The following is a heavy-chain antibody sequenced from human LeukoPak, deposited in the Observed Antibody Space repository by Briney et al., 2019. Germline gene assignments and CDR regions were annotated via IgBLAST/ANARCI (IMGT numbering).Heavy chain of an antibody. Sequence: GGSLRLSCAASGFIFSSYGMHWVRQAPGKGLEWVAFIRYDGSNTYYADSVKGRFTISRDNSKNTLYLQMNSLRGEDTAVYYCAKDRRDGYNWVTSDYWGQGTLVTVSS. D-gene: IGHD5-24*01. V-gene: IGHV3-30*02. CDR3: AKDRRDGYNWVTSDY. CDR1: GFIFSSYG. CDR2: IRYDGSNT. J-gene: IGHJ4*02.